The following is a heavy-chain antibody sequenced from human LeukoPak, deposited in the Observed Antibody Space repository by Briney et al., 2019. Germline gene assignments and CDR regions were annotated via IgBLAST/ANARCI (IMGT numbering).Heavy chain of an antibody. CDR2: LNSGDNT. D-gene: IGHD2-15*01. J-gene: IGHJ4*02. V-gene: IGHV3-23*01. CDR3: GKGRTSSCYSSVDF. CDR1: GFTFSSYA. Sequence: PGGSLRLSCAASGFTFSSYAMSWVRQVPGKGLEWVSSLNSGDNTCVADSLKGRFTISRDNSKNTLYLQMSSLRPEDTALYYCGKGRTSSCYSSVDFWGRGTLVTVSS.